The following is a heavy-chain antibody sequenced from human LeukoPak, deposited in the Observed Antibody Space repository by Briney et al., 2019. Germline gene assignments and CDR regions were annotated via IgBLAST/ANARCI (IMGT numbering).Heavy chain of an antibody. V-gene: IGHV3-23*01. CDR2: ISGSGGST. CDR3: ARDYPPD. CDR1: GFTFSTYA. J-gene: IGHJ4*02. Sequence: QPGGSLRLSCAASGFTFSTYAMSWIRQAPAKGLEWVSAISGSGGSTYYADSVKGRFTISRDNAKNTLYLQMNSLSAEDTAVYYCARDYPPDWGQGTLVTVSA.